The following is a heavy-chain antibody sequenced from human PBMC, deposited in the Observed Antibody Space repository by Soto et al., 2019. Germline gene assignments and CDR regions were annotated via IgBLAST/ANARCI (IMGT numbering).Heavy chain of an antibody. V-gene: IGHV3-30*18. CDR1: GFTFSGYV. CDR2: ISYDGSNK. D-gene: IGHD3-10*01. J-gene: IGHJ4*02. CDR3: AKDSLGVLLWFGELNYFDY. Sequence: PGGSLRLSCAASGFTFSGYVMHWVRQSPGKGLEWVAVISYDGSNKYYADSVKGRFTISRDNSKNTLYLQMNSLRAEDTAVYYCAKDSLGVLLWFGELNYFDYWGQGTLVTVSS.